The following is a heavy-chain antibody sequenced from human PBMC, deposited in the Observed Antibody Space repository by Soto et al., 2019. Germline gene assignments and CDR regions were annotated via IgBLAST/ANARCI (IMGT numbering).Heavy chain of an antibody. CDR1: GFTVSTYG. J-gene: IGHJ4*02. CDR2: ISRDGGTK. D-gene: IGHD2-8*02. CDR3: TGEVASGY. V-gene: IGHV3-30*03. Sequence: ESGGGVVQPGRSLRLSCAVSGFTVSTYGMHGVRQAPGKGLEWVAVISRDGGTKYYADSVKGRFTISRDNSRNTLFLEMNSLRSDDMAVYYCTGEVASGYWGQGTLVTVSS.